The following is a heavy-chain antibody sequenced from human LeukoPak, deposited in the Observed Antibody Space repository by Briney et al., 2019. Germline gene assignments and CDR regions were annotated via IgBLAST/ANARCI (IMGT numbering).Heavy chain of an antibody. Sequence: GESLKISCKGSGYSFTNYWIGCVRQMPGKGLEWMGIIYPGDSDTRYSPSFQGQVTFSADKSINTAYLQWSSLQASDTAMYYCGMSGDRVPLQDDVFDVWGQGTMVTVST. J-gene: IGHJ3*01. CDR2: IYPGDSDT. CDR1: GYSFTNYW. CDR3: GMSGDRVPLQDDVFDV. V-gene: IGHV5-51*01. D-gene: IGHD1-26*01.